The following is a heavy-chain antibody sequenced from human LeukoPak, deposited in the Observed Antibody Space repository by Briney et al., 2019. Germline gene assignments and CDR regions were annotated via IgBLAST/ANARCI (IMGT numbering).Heavy chain of an antibody. J-gene: IGHJ4*02. CDR1: GYTFTDYY. CDR2: INPNSGGT. CDR3: ARVRGPTNPDVWGYFDY. V-gene: IGHV1-2*02. Sequence: ASVKVSCKASGYTFTDYYMHWVRQAPGQGLEWMAWINPNSGGTNYAQKFQGRVTMTRDTSISTAYMELSRLRSDDTAVYYCARVRGPTNPDVWGYFDYWGQGTLVTVSS. D-gene: IGHD2-8*01.